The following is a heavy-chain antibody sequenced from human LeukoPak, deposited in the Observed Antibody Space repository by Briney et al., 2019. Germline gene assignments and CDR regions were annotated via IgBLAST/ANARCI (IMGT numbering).Heavy chain of an antibody. CDR2: IYYSGST. CDR3: ATTRRDYFDY. J-gene: IGHJ4*02. Sequence: SETLSLTCTVSGGSISSYYWSWIRQPPGKGPEWIGYIYYSGSTNYNPSLKSRVTISVDTSKNQFSLKLSSVTAADTAVYYCATTRRDYFDYWGQGTLVTVSS. CDR1: GGSISSYY. V-gene: IGHV4-59*01.